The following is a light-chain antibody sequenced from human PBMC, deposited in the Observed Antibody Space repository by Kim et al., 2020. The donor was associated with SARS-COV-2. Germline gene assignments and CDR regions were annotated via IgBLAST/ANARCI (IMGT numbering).Light chain of an antibody. V-gene: IGKV1-27*01. Sequence: GDRVTITCRASQDISHYLAWFQQKPGEAPKLLIYAASALHSEVPSRFSGSGSGTDFTLTISSLQPEDVATFYCQSYNSAPWTLG. J-gene: IGKJ1*01. CDR3: QSYNSAPWT. CDR1: QDISHY. CDR2: AAS.